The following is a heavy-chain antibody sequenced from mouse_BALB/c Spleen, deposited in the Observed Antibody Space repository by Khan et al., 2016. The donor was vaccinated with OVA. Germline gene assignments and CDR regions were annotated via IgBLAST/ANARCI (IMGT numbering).Heavy chain of an antibody. J-gene: IGHJ1*01. CDR3: ASNYYGSTYWYFDD. V-gene: IGHV3-8*02. Sequence: EVQLQESGPSLVKPSQTLSLTCSVTGDSITSGYWNWIRKFPGNKLEYMGYINYSGSTYYNPSLQSRISITRDTSKNQYYLQLNSVTTEDTATYYCASNYYGSTYWYFDDWGAGTTVTVSS. CDR1: GDSITSGY. D-gene: IGHD1-1*01. CDR2: INYSGST.